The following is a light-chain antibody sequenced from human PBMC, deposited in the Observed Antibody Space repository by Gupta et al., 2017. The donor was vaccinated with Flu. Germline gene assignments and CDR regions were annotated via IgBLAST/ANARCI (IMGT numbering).Light chain of an antibody. Sequence: QSVLTQPPSASGTPGQGVTISCSRGNSNIGSNYVYWYQQFPGAAPRVLIYRNHNRPAGVPDRFSGSKSGNSASLAISGLRSDDEADYYCSAWDDSLNAWVFGGGTKMTVL. CDR1: NSNIGSNY. J-gene: IGLJ3*02. CDR3: SAWDDSLNAWV. V-gene: IGLV1-47*01. CDR2: RNH.